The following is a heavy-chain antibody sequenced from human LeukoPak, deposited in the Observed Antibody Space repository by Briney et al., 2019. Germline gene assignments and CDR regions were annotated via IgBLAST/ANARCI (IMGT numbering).Heavy chain of an antibody. CDR2: INPGNSDT. J-gene: IGHJ4*02. CDR3: ASSSGWYGGFDY. V-gene: IGHV5-51*01. Sequence: GESLKISCKGSGYRFNTYWIGWVRQMPGKGLEWMGIINPGNSDTKYSPSLGGQVTTSVDKSITTAYLQWSSLKASDTAMYYCASSSGWYGGFDYWGQGTRVTVSS. CDR1: GYRFNTYW. D-gene: IGHD6-19*01.